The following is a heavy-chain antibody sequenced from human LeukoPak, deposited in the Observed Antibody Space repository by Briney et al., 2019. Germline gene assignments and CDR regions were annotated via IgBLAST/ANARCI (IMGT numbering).Heavy chain of an antibody. D-gene: IGHD6-6*01. Sequence: SETLSLTCTVSGGSISSSSYYWAWIRQPPGKGLEWIGSIHYSGSTYYNPSLESRVTILVDTSKNLFSLNLSSVTAADTAVYYCARDSGIAARQPFDYWGQGTLVTVSS. V-gene: IGHV4-39*07. J-gene: IGHJ4*02. CDR1: GGSISSSSYY. CDR2: IHYSGST. CDR3: ARDSGIAARQPFDY.